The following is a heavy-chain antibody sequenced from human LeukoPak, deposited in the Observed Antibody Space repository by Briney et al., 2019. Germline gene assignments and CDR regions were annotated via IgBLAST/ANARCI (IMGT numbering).Heavy chain of an antibody. J-gene: IGHJ1*01. CDR1: NYTITSYP. CDR3: TRGSSSQYFQH. V-gene: IGHV1-18*01. D-gene: IGHD6-6*01. Sequence: RASVKVSCKASNYTITSYPISWVRQAPGQGFEWMGWISAYSGNTNYTQKVQGRVTMTTDTSTNTAYMELASLRPDGTAIYYCTRGSSSQYFQHWGQGTLVTVSS. CDR2: ISAYSGNT.